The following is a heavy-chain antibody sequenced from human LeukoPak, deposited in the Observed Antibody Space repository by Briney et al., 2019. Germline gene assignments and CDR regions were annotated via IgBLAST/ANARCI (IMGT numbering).Heavy chain of an antibody. CDR2: ISGSGVTT. V-gene: IGHV3-23*01. D-gene: IGHD1-1*01. Sequence: GGSLRLSCAATGFTFSSHDINWVRQAPGKGLEWVSSISGSGVTTYYADSVKGRLTISRDNSKNTLSLQMSSLRAEDTAVYYCARRSTSSTTFDYWGQGTLVTVSS. J-gene: IGHJ4*02. CDR1: GFTFSSHD. CDR3: ARRSTSSTTFDY.